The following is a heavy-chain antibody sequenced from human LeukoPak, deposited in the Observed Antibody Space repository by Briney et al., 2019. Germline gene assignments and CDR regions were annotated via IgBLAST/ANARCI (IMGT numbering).Heavy chain of an antibody. J-gene: IGHJ6*03. CDR1: GGSFSGYY. CDR3: AREGPVRYYYYYYMDV. Sequence: SETLSLTCAVYGGSFSGYYWSWIRQPPGKGLEWIGEINHSGSTNYNPSLKSRVTISVDTSKNQFSLKLSSVTAADTAVYYCAREGPVRYYYYYYMDVWGKGTTVTVSS. CDR2: INHSGST. D-gene: IGHD3-10*02. V-gene: IGHV4-34*01.